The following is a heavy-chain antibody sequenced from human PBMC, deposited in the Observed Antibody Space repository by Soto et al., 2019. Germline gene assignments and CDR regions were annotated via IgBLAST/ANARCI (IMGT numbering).Heavy chain of an antibody. J-gene: IGHJ4*02. CDR3: ARDLGWAFDY. CDR1: GFTFSSYG. D-gene: IGHD6-19*01. CDR2: IRQDGNNT. Sequence: GGSLRLSCAASGFTFSSYGMHWVRQAPGKGLEWVAVIRQDGNNTYYADSVKGRFTISRDNAKNSLYMELNNLRVDDTAVYYCARDLGWAFDYWGRGTLVTVSS. V-gene: IGHV3-33*01.